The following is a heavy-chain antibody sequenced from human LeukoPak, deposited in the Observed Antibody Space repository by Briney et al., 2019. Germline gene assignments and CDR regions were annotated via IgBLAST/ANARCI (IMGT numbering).Heavy chain of an antibody. V-gene: IGHV3-23*01. CDR3: AKGYYGSGSYGWFDY. CDR2: ISVSGDRT. CDR1: GFTFSSSA. D-gene: IGHD3-10*01. J-gene: IGHJ4*02. Sequence: GGSLRLSCEASGFTFSSSAMNRVRQAPGKGLEWVSSISVSGDRTYYADSVKGRFTISRDNSKNTLFLQMNSLRAEDTAVYYCAKGYYGSGSYGWFDYWGQGTLVTVSS.